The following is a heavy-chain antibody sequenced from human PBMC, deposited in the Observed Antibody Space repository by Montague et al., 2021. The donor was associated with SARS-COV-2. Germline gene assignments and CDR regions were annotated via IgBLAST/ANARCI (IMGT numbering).Heavy chain of an antibody. V-gene: IGHV4-61*01. J-gene: IGHJ4*02. CDR3: AGRDGYKQTMDY. Sequence: SETLSLTCTVSGGSVSSGSYYWSWIRQPPGKGLEWIGYMYDSGITHFDSGITNYNPSLRTRVSISVDRSVNQFSLSLSSVTAADTSGYYCAGRDGYKQTMDYWGQGTLVTVSS. CDR2: MYDSGITHFDSGIT. CDR1: GGSVSSGSYY. D-gene: IGHD5-24*01.